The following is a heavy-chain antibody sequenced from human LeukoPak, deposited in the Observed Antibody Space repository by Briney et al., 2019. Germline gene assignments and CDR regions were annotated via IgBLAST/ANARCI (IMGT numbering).Heavy chain of an antibody. J-gene: IGHJ4*02. CDR2: INHSGST. Sequence: PSETLSLTCAVYGGSFSGYYWSWIRQPPGKGLEWIGEINHSGSTNYNPSLKSRVTISVDTSKNQFPLKLSSVTAADTAVYYCARGGYGSGSYFVDYWGQGTLVTVSS. D-gene: IGHD3-10*01. V-gene: IGHV4-34*01. CDR3: ARGGYGSGSYFVDY. CDR1: GGSFSGYY.